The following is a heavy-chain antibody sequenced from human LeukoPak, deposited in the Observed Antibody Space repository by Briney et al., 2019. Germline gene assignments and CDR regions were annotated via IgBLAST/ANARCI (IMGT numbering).Heavy chain of an antibody. J-gene: IGHJ3*01. CDR3: ANEWSAFDF. V-gene: IGHV4-59*11. D-gene: IGHD3-3*01. Sequence: SETLSLTCTVSGDSKSYHKWNWIRQSAGKGPEWIGYIYQSGRTNYNPSLKSRVTISVDTSKNQFSLQLRSVTAADTAVYYCANEWSAFDFWGQGTMVTVSS. CDR2: IYQSGRT. CDR1: GDSKSYHK.